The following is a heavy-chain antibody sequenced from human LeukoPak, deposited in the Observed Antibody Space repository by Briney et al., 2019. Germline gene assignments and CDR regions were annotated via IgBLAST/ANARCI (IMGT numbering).Heavy chain of an antibody. V-gene: IGHV1-69*05. CDR2: IIPIFGTA. CDR1: GGTFSSYA. J-gene: IGHJ4*02. Sequence: SVKVSCKASGGTFSSYAISWVRQAPGQGLEWMGRIIPIFGTANYAQKFQGRVTITTDESTRTAYMELSSLRSEDTAVYYCARDSGFVTGYYIPDYWGQGTLVTVSS. D-gene: IGHD3-9*01. CDR3: ARDSGFVTGYYIPDY.